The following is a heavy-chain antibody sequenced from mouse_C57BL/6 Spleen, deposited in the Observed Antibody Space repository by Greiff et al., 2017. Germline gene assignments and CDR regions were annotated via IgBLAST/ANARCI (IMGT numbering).Heavy chain of an antibody. D-gene: IGHD2-5*01. CDR3: ARAYYSNSYYAMDY. J-gene: IGHJ4*01. CDR2: IDPSDSET. Sequence: QVQLQQPGAELVRPGSSVKLSCKASGYTFTSYWMHWVKQRPIQGLEWIGKIDPSDSETHYNQKFKDKATLTVDKSSSTAYMQLSSLTSEDSAFYYCARAYYSNSYYAMDYWGQGTSVTVSS. V-gene: IGHV1-52*01. CDR1: GYTFTSYW.